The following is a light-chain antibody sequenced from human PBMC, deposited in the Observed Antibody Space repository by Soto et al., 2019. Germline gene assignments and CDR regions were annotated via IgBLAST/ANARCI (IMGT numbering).Light chain of an antibody. CDR3: SSYTSSSTDV. Sequence: QSALTQPPSVSGSPGQSVAIACTGTISDVGGSNGVSWYQQPPGTAPKLMIYDVSNRPSGVPDRFSGSKSGNTASLTISGLQAEEEGDYYCSSYTSSSTDVFGTGTKLTVL. CDR1: ISDVGGSNG. V-gene: IGLV2-18*02. CDR2: DVS. J-gene: IGLJ1*01.